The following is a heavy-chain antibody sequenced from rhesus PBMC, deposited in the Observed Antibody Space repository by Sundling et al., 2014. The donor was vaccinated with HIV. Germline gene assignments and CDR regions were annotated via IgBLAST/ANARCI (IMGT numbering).Heavy chain of an antibody. CDR3: AREGTSASDDGYYYNAFDS. CDR1: GGSISSGYYY. D-gene: IGHD3-9*01. J-gene: IGHJ4*01. V-gene: IGHV4S13*01. CDR2: LYGSSGST. Sequence: QVQLQESGPGLVKPSETLSLTCVVSGGSISSGYYYWSWIRQPPGKGLEWIGNLYGSSGSTYYNPSLQSRVTISTDTSKNQFSLRLSSVTAADTAVYFCAREGTSASDDGYYYNAFDSWGQGVLVTVSS.